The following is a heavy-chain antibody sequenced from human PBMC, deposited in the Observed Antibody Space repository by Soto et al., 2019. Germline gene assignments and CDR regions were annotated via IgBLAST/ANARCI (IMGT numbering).Heavy chain of an antibody. V-gene: IGHV4-59*01. CDR1: GGSISSYY. CDR2: IYYSGST. Sequence: ETLSLTCTVSGGSISSYYWSWIRQPPGKGLEWIGYIYYSGSTNYNPSLKSRVTISVDTSKNQFSLKLSSVTAADTAVYYCARDVGEAAEEYYYYHGMDVWGQGTTGTVS. D-gene: IGHD3-10*01. J-gene: IGHJ6*02. CDR3: ARDVGEAAEEYYYYHGMDV.